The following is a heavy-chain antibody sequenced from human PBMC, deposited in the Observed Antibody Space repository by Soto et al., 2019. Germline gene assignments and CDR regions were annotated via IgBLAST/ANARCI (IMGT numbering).Heavy chain of an antibody. J-gene: IGHJ4*02. V-gene: IGHV4-39*02. D-gene: IGHD2-15*01. CDR1: GGSISSSAYY. CDR2: IYYSGST. CDR3: ARDLGGWPDY. Sequence: SETLSLTCTVSGGSISSSAYYWGWIRQPPGKGLEWIGSIYYSGSTYCNPSLKSRVTISVDTSKNQFSLKLSSVTAADTAVYYCARDLGGWPDYWGQGTLVTVSS.